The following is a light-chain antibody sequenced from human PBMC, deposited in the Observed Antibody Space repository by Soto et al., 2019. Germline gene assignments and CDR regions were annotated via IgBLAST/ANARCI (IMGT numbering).Light chain of an antibody. CDR1: SNDIGGYNL. V-gene: IGLV2-23*02. CDR3: CSFAGGASVV. Sequence: QSALTQPASVSGSPGQSITISCTGTSNDIGGYNLVSWYQQHPGKAPKLIIYEASERPSGVSDRFSGSRSGNTASLTISTLQAEDEADYSCCSFAGGASVVFGGGTKLTVL. J-gene: IGLJ2*01. CDR2: EAS.